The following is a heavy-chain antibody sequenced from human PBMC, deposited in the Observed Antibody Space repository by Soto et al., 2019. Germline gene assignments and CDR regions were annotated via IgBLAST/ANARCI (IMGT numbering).Heavy chain of an antibody. V-gene: IGHV5-51*01. Sequence: PGESLKISCQTSGYSFTGYWIVWVRQMPGKGLEWMGIIHPHDSTVNYNPSVQGQVTMSVDKSISTAADTAVYYCARLRITNFGVVTGHYFDYWGRGTLVTVSS. J-gene: IGHJ4*02. CDR3: VVTGHYFDY. CDR1: GYSFTGYW. CDR2: IHPHDSTV. D-gene: IGHD3-3*01.